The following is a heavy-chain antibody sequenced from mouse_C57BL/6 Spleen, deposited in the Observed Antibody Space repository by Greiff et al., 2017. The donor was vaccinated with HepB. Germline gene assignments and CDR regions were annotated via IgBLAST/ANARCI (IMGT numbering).Heavy chain of an antibody. D-gene: IGHD2-4*01. J-gene: IGHJ4*01. V-gene: IGHV7-3*01. Sequence: EVKLMESGGGLVQPGGSLSLSCAASGFTFTDYYMSWVRQPPGKALEWLGFIRNKANGYTTEYSASVKGRFTISRDNSQSILYLQMNALRAEDSATYYCAREYDFYYAMDYWGQGTSVTVSS. CDR2: IRNKANGYTT. CDR3: AREYDFYYAMDY. CDR1: GFTFTDYY.